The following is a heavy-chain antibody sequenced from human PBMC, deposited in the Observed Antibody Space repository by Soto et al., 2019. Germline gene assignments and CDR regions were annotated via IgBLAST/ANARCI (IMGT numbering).Heavy chain of an antibody. V-gene: IGHV3-23*01. Sequence: GGSLRLSCAASGFTFSSYAMSWVRQAPGKGLEWVSAISGSGGSTYYADSVKGRFTISRDNSKNTLYLQMNSLRAEDTAVYYCAKDYMPIFGVAPYYFDYWGQGTLVTVSS. CDR2: ISGSGGST. CDR3: AKDYMPIFGVAPYYFDY. D-gene: IGHD3-3*01. J-gene: IGHJ4*02. CDR1: GFTFSSYA.